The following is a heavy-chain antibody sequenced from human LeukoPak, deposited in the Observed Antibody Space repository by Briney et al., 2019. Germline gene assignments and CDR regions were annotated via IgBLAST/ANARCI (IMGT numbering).Heavy chain of an antibody. CDR3: AREFAVAGTSAP. J-gene: IGHJ5*02. V-gene: IGHV1-2*02. D-gene: IGHD6-19*01. CDR2: INPNSGGT. Sequence: ASVKVSCKASGYAFTGYYMHWVRQAPGQGLKWMGWINPNSGGTNYAQKFQGRVTMTRDTSISTAYMELSRLRSDDTAVYYCAREFAVAGTSAPWGQGTLVTVSS. CDR1: GYAFTGYY.